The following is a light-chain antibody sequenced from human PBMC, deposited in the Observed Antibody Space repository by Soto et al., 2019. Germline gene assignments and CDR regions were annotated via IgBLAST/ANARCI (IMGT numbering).Light chain of an antibody. J-gene: IGKJ3*01. Sequence: DIQMTQSPSSLSASVGDRVTITCRASQSISNYLNWYQQKPGKAPNLLISAASNLKSGVPSRFSGSGSGTDFSLTINNLQPEDFAAYYCQQSYSAPFTFGPGTTVDIK. CDR1: QSISNY. V-gene: IGKV1-39*01. CDR2: AAS. CDR3: QQSYSAPFT.